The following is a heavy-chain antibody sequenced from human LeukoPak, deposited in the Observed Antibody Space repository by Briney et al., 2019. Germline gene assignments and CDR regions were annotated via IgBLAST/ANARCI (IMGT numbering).Heavy chain of an antibody. Sequence: GGSLRLSCAASGFTFNNYAMSWVRQAPGRGLEWVSAISSGGDTTYYADSVKGRFTISRDNSKNTLYLQMNSLRAEDTAIYYCAKDVDYGDYVVSWGQGTLVTVSS. D-gene: IGHD4-17*01. CDR2: ISSGGDTT. V-gene: IGHV3-23*01. CDR3: AKDVDYGDYVVS. CDR1: GFTFNNYA. J-gene: IGHJ4*02.